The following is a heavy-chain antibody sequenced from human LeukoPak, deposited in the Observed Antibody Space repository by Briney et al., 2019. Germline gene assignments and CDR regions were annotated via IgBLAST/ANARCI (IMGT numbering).Heavy chain of an antibody. V-gene: IGHV4-59*08. CDR2: IYYSGST. CDR1: GGSTSSSH. Sequence: SETLSLTCTVSGGSTSSSHWSWIRQPPGKGLEWIGYIYYSGSTNYNPSLQSRVTISVDTSKNQFSLKLSSVTAADTAVYYCARRYSSSWYFDLWGQGTLVTVSS. J-gene: IGHJ4*02. D-gene: IGHD6-13*01. CDR3: ARRYSSSWYFDL.